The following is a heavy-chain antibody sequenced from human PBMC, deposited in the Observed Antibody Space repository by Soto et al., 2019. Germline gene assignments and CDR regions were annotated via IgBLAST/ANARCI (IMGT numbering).Heavy chain of an antibody. Sequence: PSQTLSLTCAISGDSVSSNSAAWDWIRQSPSRGLEWLGRTYYRSKWYNDYAVSVKSRITINPDTSKNQFSLQLNSVTPEDTAVYYCARAELLVVATPKGDCSGGSCYNYYGMDVWGQGTTVTVSS. J-gene: IGHJ6*02. D-gene: IGHD2-15*01. CDR2: TYYRSKWYN. V-gene: IGHV6-1*01. CDR1: GDSVSSNSAA. CDR3: ARAELLVVATPKGDCSGGSCYNYYGMDV.